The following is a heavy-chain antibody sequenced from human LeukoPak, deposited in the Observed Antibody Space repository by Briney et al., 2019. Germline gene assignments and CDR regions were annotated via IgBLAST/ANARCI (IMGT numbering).Heavy chain of an antibody. CDR1: GGSVSSNSYY. V-gene: IGHV4-39*07. CDR3: ARVVLKGWFGESPVDV. Sequence: SETLSLTCAVSGGSVSSNSYYWGWIRQPPGKGLEWIGSIYYSGSTYYNPSLKSRVTISVDTSKNQFSLKLSSVTAADTAVYYCARVVLKGWFGESPVDVWGKGTTVTVSS. CDR2: IYYSGST. D-gene: IGHD3-10*01. J-gene: IGHJ6*04.